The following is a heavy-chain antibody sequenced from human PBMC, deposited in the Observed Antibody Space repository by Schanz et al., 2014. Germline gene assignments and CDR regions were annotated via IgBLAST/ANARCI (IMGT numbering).Heavy chain of an antibody. CDR2: ISPYNGNT. D-gene: IGHD3-16*01. J-gene: IGHJ2*01. Sequence: QVQLVQSGAELRKPGTSVKVSCKASGYTFTSYGISWVRQAPGQGLEWMGWISPYNGNTNYAQKLQGRVTMTADTSANTAYMELRSLRSDDTAHYYCVRVPSRDVSFDLWGRGTLXTVSS. CDR3: VRVPSRDVSFDL. V-gene: IGHV1-18*01. CDR1: GYTFTSYG.